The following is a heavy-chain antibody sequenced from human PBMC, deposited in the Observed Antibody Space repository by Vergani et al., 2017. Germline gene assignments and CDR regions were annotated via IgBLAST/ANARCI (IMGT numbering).Heavy chain of an antibody. D-gene: IGHD2-2*01. J-gene: IGHJ4*02. Sequence: QLQLQESGPGLVKPSETLSLTCTVSGGSISSSSYYWGWIRQPPGKGLEWIGSIYYSGSTYYNPSLKSRVTISVDTSKNQFSLKLSSVTAADTAVYYCARRXCSSTSCYQDYFDYWGQGTLVTVSS. V-gene: IGHV4-39*01. CDR1: GGSISSSSYY. CDR3: ARRXCSSTSCYQDYFDY. CDR2: IYYSGST.